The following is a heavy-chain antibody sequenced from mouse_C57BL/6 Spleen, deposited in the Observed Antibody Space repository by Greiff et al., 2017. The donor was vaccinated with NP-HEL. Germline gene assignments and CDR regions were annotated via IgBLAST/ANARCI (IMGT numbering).Heavy chain of an antibody. J-gene: IGHJ2*01. V-gene: IGHV14-3*01. Sequence: DVKLQESVAELVRPGASAKLSCTASGFNIKNTYMHWVKQRPEQGLEWIGRIDPANGNTKYAPKFQGKATITADTSSNTAYLQLSSLTSEDTAIYYCARNYYYGSSYYFDYWGQGTTLTVSS. D-gene: IGHD1-1*01. CDR1: GFNIKNTY. CDR3: ARNYYYGSSYYFDY. CDR2: IDPANGNT.